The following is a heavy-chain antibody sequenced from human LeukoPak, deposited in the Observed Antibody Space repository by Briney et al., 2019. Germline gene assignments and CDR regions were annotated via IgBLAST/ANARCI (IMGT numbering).Heavy chain of an antibody. D-gene: IGHD3-9*01. V-gene: IGHV3-33*08. J-gene: IGHJ4*02. Sequence: PGGSLRLSCAASGLIFSGYDMHWVRQAPGKGLEWVTFIWYDASNKYYAESVKGRFTISRDNSRNTVFLQMNSLRAEDTAIYYCATDISTHYFGSWGQGTLVTVSS. CDR3: ATDISTHYFGS. CDR2: IWYDASNK. CDR1: GLIFSGYD.